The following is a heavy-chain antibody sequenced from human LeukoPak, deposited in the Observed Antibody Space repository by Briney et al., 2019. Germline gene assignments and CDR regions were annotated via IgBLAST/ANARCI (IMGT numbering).Heavy chain of an antibody. J-gene: IGHJ6*03. CDR1: GFTFSNYA. D-gene: IGHD6-19*01. CDR3: AKGSSSYYYYYMDV. Sequence: GGSLRLSCEASGFTFSNYAIHWVRQAPGKGLEWVSAISGSGGSTYYADSVKGRFTISRDNSKNTLYLQMNSLRAEDTAVYYCAKGSSSYYYYYMDVWGKGTTVTVSS. V-gene: IGHV3-23*01. CDR2: ISGSGGST.